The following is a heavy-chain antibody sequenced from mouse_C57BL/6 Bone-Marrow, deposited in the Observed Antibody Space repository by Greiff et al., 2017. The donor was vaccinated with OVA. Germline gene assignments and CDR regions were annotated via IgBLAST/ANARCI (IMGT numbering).Heavy chain of an antibody. CDR3: ARGPYYAMDY. Sequence: EVQLQQSGAELVKPGASVKLSCTASGFNIKDYYMHWVKQRTEQGLEWIGRIDPEDGETKYAPKFPGKATIPADTSSNAAYLQLSSLTSEDTAVYYCARGPYYAMDYWGQGTSVTVSS. V-gene: IGHV14-2*01. CDR1: GFNIKDYY. J-gene: IGHJ4*01. CDR2: IDPEDGET.